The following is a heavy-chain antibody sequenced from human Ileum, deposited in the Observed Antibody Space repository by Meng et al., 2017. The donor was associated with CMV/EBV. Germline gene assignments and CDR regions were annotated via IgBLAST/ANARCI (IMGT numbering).Heavy chain of an antibody. V-gene: IGHV3-21*01. Sequence: SYSMNWVRQAPGKGLEWVSSISSSSSYIYYADSVKGRFTISRDNAKNSLYLQMNSLRAEDTAVYYCARDGDYDFWSGYYTRVYYFDYWGQGTLVTVSS. CDR1: SYS. D-gene: IGHD3-3*01. CDR2: ISSSSSYI. CDR3: ARDGDYDFWSGYYTRVYYFDY. J-gene: IGHJ4*02.